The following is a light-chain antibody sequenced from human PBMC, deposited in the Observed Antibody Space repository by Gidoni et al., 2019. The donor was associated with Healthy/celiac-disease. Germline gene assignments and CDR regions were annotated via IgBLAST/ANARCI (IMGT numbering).Light chain of an antibody. Sequence: IVMTQSPATLSVSPGDRATLSCRASQSVSNNLAWYQQKPGQAPRLLIYGASTRAIGIPDRFSGSGSGTEFTLTISSLQSEDFAVYYCQQYNNWPPTFGQGTKVEIK. CDR2: GAS. V-gene: IGKV3-15*01. CDR1: QSVSNN. CDR3: QQYNNWPPT. J-gene: IGKJ1*01.